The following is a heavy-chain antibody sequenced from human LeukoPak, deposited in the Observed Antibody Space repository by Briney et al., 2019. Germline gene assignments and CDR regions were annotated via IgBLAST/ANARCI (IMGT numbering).Heavy chain of an antibody. D-gene: IGHD6-13*01. CDR3: AKGTSSWHEFDS. Sequence: GGSLRLSCAASGFTFDDYAMHWVRQAPGKGLEWVSLITWDGDSTYYADSVKGRFTISRDNSKNYLYLQMNSLRAEDTALYYCAKGTSSWHEFDSWGKEPLVTVSS. CDR1: GFTFDDYA. J-gene: IGHJ4*02. CDR2: ITWDGDST. V-gene: IGHV3-43D*03.